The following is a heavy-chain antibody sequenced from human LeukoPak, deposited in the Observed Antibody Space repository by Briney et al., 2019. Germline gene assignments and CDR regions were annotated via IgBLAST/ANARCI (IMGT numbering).Heavy chain of an antibody. V-gene: IGHV3-33*01. CDR3: ARLGSGWHFDY. Sequence: PGRSLRLSCAASGFTFSSYGMPWVRQAPGKGLEWVAVIWYDGSNKYYADSVKGRFTISRDNSKNTLDLQMSSLRAEDTAVYYCARLGSGWHFDYWGQGTLVTVSS. CDR2: IWYDGSNK. J-gene: IGHJ4*02. D-gene: IGHD6-19*01. CDR1: GFTFSSYG.